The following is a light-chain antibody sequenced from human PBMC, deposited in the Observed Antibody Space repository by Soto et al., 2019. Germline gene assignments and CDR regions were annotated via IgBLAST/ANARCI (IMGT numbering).Light chain of an antibody. Sequence: QSALTQPASVSGSPGQSITISCTGTSSDVGSYNYVSWYQQHPGKAPKLMIYGVSNRPSGVSNRFSGSKSGNTASLTISGLQAEDEANFYCCSYTSSSTVFGGGTKLTVL. V-gene: IGLV2-14*01. CDR2: GVS. CDR3: CSYTSSSTV. CDR1: SSDVGSYNY. J-gene: IGLJ3*02.